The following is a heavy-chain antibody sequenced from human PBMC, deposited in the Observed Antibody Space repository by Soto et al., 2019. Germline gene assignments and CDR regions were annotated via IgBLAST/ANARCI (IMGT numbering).Heavy chain of an antibody. CDR1: GFTFSSYS. J-gene: IGHJ4*02. CDR3: ARGSGTSRDYFDY. V-gene: IGHV3-48*01. D-gene: IGHD2-2*01. CDR2: ISRSSSAI. Sequence: GSLRLSCAASGFTFSSYSMNWVRQAPGKGLEWVSVISRSSSAIYYAESVKGRFTISRDNAKNSLYLQMNSLRAEDTAVYYCARGSGTSRDYFDYWGQGTLVTVSS.